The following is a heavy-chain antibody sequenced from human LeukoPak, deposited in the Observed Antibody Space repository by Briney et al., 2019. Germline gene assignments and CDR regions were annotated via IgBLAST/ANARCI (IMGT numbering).Heavy chain of an antibody. CDR3: ARGLRSSSWLYYYYYYMDV. D-gene: IGHD6-13*01. V-gene: IGHV1-8*01. Sequence: ASVKVSCKASGCTFTSYDINWVRQATGQGLEWMGWMNPNSGNTGYAQKFQGRVTMTRNTSISTAYMELSSLRSEDTAVYYCARGLRSSSWLYYYYYYMDVWGKGTTVTVSS. J-gene: IGHJ6*03. CDR2: MNPNSGNT. CDR1: GCTFTSYD.